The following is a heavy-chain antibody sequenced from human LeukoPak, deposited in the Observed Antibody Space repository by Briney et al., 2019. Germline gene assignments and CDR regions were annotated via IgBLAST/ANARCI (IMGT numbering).Heavy chain of an antibody. CDR2: TYYRSKWYN. V-gene: IGHV6-1*01. D-gene: IGHD3-22*01. CDR1: GDSVSSNSAA. CDR3: ASEGVNYYDIGGFDY. Sequence: SQTLSLTCAISGDSVSSNSAAWNWIRQSPSRGLEWLGRTYYRSKWYNDYAVSVKSRITINPDTSKNQFSLQLNSVTPEDTAVYYCASEGVNYYDIGGFDYWGQGTLVTVSS. J-gene: IGHJ4*02.